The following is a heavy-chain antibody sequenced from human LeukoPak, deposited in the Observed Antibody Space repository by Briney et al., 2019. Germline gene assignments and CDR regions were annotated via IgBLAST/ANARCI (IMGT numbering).Heavy chain of an antibody. J-gene: IGHJ4*02. CDR1: GFTFSTYW. V-gene: IGHV3-7*01. CDR3: ARDPEYGGDGAFFDY. D-gene: IGHD2-21*01. Sequence: QTGGSLRLSCASSGFTFSTYWMRWVRQAPGKGLEWVANINQDGTVKLYVDSVRGRLTISRDNAKNSLYLQVNSLGGEDTAVYYCARDPEYGGDGAFFDYWGQGTLVTLSS. CDR2: INQDGTVK.